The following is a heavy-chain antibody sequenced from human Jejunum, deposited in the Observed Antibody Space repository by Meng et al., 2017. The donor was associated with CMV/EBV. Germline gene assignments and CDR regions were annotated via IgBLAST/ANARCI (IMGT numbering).Heavy chain of an antibody. CDR3: ARGTWAAAPSDY. J-gene: IGHJ4*02. CDR1: GGSVSSGRSY. CDR2: IYYNGNT. V-gene: IGHV4-61*03. D-gene: IGHD1-1*01. Sequence: VSGGSVSSGRSYWSWLRQPPGKGLKFIGYIYYNGNTHYIPSLMRRVTISLDTSQNHFSLKLTSVTAADTAVYYCARGTWAAAPSDYWGQGCLVTVSS.